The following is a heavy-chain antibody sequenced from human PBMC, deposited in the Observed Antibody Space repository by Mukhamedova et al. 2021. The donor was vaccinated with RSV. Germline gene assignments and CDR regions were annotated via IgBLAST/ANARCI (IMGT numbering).Heavy chain of an antibody. CDR3: ARGTLAVAGYYYYYGMDV. Sequence: GKGLEWVSYISSSGSTIYYADSVKDRFTISRDNAKNSLYLQMNSLRAEDTAVYYCARGTLAVAGYYYYYGMDVWGQGTTVTVSS. CDR2: ISSSGSTI. J-gene: IGHJ6*02. V-gene: IGHV3-48*03. D-gene: IGHD6-19*01.